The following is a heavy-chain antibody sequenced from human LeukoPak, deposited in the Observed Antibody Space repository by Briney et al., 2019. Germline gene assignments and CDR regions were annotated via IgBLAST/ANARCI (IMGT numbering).Heavy chain of an antibody. D-gene: IGHD3-10*01. V-gene: IGHV4-39*07. J-gene: IGHJ4*02. Sequence: SETLSLTCTVSGGSISTYYWGWIRQPPGKGLEWIGSIYYSGSTYYNPSLKSRVTISVDTSKNQFSLKLSSVTAADTAVYYCARLYYYGSGSPRFDYWGQGTLVTVSS. CDR2: IYYSGST. CDR3: ARLYYYGSGSPRFDY. CDR1: GGSISTYY.